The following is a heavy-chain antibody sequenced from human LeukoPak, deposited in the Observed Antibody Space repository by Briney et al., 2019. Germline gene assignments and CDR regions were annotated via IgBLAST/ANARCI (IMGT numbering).Heavy chain of an antibody. CDR1: GGSISSGGYY. CDR3: ARGRGPLS. D-gene: IGHD6-25*01. CDR2: IYYSGSA. J-gene: IGHJ5*02. V-gene: IGHV4-31*03. Sequence: SQTLSLTCTVSGGSISSGGYYWSWIRQPPGKGQEWIGYIYYSGSAYYNPSLRSRVIISVDTSKNQFSLKLISVTAADTAVYYCARGRGPLSWGQGTLVTVSS.